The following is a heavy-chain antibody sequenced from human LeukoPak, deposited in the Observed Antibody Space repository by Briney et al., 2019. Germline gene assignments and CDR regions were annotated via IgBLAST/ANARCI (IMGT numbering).Heavy chain of an antibody. CDR2: IGVGGDT. J-gene: IGHJ4*02. D-gene: IGHD4-11*01. V-gene: IGHV3-13*01. CDR1: GFNFSKND. CDR3: AKAFDYNGLRGEGGSFDC. Sequence: GGSLRLSCVASGFNFSKNDMHWVRQTTKRGLEWVSAIGVGGDTYYADPVKGRFTISREDGKNCVYLQMNSLRAGDTAVYFCAKAFDYNGLRGEGGSFDCWGQGALVTVSS.